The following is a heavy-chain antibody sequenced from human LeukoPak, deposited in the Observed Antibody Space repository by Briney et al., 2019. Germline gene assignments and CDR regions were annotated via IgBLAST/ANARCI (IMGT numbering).Heavy chain of an antibody. J-gene: IGHJ4*02. D-gene: IGHD2-8*01. CDR3: ARDPPSRLYCTNAVCGLH. CDR2: ISTSSAYI. V-gene: IGHV3-21*01. CDR1: GFSFSSYS. Sequence: GGSLRLSCAASGFSFSSYSMNWVRQAPGKGLEWVSYISTSSAYIHYADSVKGRSTISRDNARNSLYLQMNSLRAEDTAVYYCARDPPSRLYCTNAVCGLHWGRGTLVTVSS.